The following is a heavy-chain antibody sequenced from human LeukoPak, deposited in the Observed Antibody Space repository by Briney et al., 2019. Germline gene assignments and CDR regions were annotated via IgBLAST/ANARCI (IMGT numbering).Heavy chain of an antibody. V-gene: IGHV4-59*11. Sequence: SETLSLTCTVSGDSIRNHYWSWIRQPPGKGLECIGVIHYSGSTNYNPSVKSRVTISVDTPKNQFSLKLNSVTAADTAVYYCARVSPLLWFGEFDYWGQGTLVTVSS. J-gene: IGHJ4*02. CDR2: IHYSGST. D-gene: IGHD3-10*01. CDR3: ARVSPLLWFGEFDY. CDR1: GDSIRNHY.